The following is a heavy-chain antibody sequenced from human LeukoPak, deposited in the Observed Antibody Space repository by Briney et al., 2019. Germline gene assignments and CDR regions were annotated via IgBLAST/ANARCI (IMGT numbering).Heavy chain of an antibody. J-gene: IGHJ3*02. D-gene: IGHD2-2*02. CDR3: ARATSVAVAIAAFDI. V-gene: IGHV4-39*07. Sequence: GSTYYNPSLKSRVTISVDTSKNQFSLKLSSVTAADTAVYYCARATSVAVAIAAFDIWGQGTMVTVSS. CDR2: GST.